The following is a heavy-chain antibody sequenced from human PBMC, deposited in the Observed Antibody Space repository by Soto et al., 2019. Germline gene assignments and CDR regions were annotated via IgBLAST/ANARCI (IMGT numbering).Heavy chain of an antibody. D-gene: IGHD5-12*01. CDR2: LHHGGST. CDR1: RYSINNNNW. CDR3: TKYSAYALDY. Sequence: SSETLSLTCDVSRYSINNNNWWSWVRQPPGGGLEWIGELHHGGSTNYNPSLESRATFSVDISKNQFFLKLSSVTAADTAVYYCTKYSAYALDYWGQGTLVTVSS. J-gene: IGHJ4*02. V-gene: IGHV4-4*02.